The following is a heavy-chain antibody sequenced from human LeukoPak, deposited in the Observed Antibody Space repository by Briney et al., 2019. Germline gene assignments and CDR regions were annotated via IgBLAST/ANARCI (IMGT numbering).Heavy chain of an antibody. CDR3: ARGWDRRGLYLDY. V-gene: IGHV4-59*01. CDR2: IYYSGST. Sequence: PSETLSLTCTVSGGYISSYYWSWIRQPPGKGLEWIGYIYYSGSTNYNPSLKSRVTISVDTSKNQFSLKMNSMTAADTAVYYCARGWDRRGLYLDYWGQGTLVTVSS. D-gene: IGHD1-26*01. CDR1: GGYISSYY. J-gene: IGHJ4*02.